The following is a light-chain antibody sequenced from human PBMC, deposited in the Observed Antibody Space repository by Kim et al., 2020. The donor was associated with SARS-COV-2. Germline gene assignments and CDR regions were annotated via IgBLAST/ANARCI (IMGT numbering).Light chain of an antibody. Sequence: IVMTQSPLTLPVTPGEPASISCISSQSLLHTSGHNYVDWYLQKPGQSPQLLIYLGSNRASAVPDRFSGSGSGTYFTLKISRVETEDIGVYYCMQALQTPPTFGQGTKVDIK. CDR1: QSLLHTSGHNY. V-gene: IGKV2-28*01. CDR2: LGS. J-gene: IGKJ2*01. CDR3: MQALQTPPT.